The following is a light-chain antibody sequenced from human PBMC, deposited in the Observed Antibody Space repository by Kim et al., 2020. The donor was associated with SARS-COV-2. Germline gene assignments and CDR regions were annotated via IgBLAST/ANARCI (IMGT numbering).Light chain of an antibody. V-gene: IGLV2-14*03. Sequence: QSITLSCTGTSSDGGGYNYVAWYQQHPGQAPTLMIYDVSNRPSGVSTRFSGSKSGNTASLTISGLQAEDEADYYCNSYTRSSTLYVFGTGTQLTVL. CDR3: NSYTRSSTLYV. J-gene: IGLJ1*01. CDR1: SSDGGGYNY. CDR2: DVS.